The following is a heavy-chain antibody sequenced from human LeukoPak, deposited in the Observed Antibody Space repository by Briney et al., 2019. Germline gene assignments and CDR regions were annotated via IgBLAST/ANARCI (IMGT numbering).Heavy chain of an antibody. CDR1: GFTFSSYS. CDR2: IRYDGSNK. J-gene: IGHJ4*02. V-gene: IGHV3-30*02. Sequence: GGSLRLSCAASGFTFSSYSMNWVRQAPGKGLEWVAFIRYDGSNKYYADSVKGRFTISRDNSKNTLYLQINSLRDEDTAVYYCAKDYSSGWQIDYWGQGTLVTVSS. D-gene: IGHD6-19*01. CDR3: AKDYSSGWQIDY.